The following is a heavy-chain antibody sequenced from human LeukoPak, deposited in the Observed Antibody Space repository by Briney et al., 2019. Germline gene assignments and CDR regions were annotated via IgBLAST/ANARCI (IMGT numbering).Heavy chain of an antibody. J-gene: IGHJ4*02. V-gene: IGHV1-2*02. CDR2: INPNSGGT. Sequence: ASVKVSCKASGYTFTGYHMHWVRQAPGQGLEWMGWINPNSGGTNYAQKFQGRVTMTRDMSTSTVYMELSSLRSEDTAVYYCARDGGDSSGYYIRPPFDYWGQGTLVTVSS. D-gene: IGHD3-22*01. CDR1: GYTFTGYH. CDR3: ARDGGDSSGYYIRPPFDY.